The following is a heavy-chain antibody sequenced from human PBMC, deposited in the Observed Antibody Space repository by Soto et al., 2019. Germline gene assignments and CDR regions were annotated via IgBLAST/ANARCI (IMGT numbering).Heavy chain of an antibody. CDR3: ARALTPYSRGWYCAFDI. V-gene: IGHV1-8*01. D-gene: IGHD6-19*01. CDR1: GYTFTSYD. CDR2: MNPNSGNT. Sequence: ASVKVSCKASGYTFTSYDINWVRQATGQGLESVGWMNPNSGNTCYAQKFQGRVTLTTNTSISTAYMELRTLGSEDKAVYYCARALTPYSRGWYCAFDIWGQGTMVTVSS. J-gene: IGHJ3*02.